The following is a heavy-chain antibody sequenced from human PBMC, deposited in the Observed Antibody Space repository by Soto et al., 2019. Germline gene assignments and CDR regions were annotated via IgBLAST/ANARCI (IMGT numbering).Heavy chain of an antibody. CDR2: ITSDSSTI. CDR3: ARVGRGVYGMDV. D-gene: IGHD2-8*01. CDR1: GFTFSSYS. J-gene: IGHJ6*02. Sequence: EVQLVESGGGLVQPGGSLRLSCAASGFTFSSYSINWVRQAPGKGLEWFSYITSDSSTISYADSVKGRFTVSRDNAKNSLYRQMNSLRDEDTDVYYCARVGRGVYGMDVWGQGTSVTVSS. V-gene: IGHV3-48*02.